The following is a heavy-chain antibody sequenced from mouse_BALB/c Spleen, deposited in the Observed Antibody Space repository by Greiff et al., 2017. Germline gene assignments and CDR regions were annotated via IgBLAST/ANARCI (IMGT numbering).Heavy chain of an antibody. CDR2: IYPGDGDT. D-gene: IGHD2-14*01. Sequence: VQLQQSGAELARPGASVKLSCKASGYTFTSYWMQWVKQRPGQGLEWIGAIYPGDGDTRYTQKFKGKATLTADKSSSTAYMQLSSLASEDSAVYYCASGRYDGRFAYWGQGTLVTVSA. V-gene: IGHV1-87*01. J-gene: IGHJ3*01. CDR1: GYTFTSYW. CDR3: ASGRYDGRFAY.